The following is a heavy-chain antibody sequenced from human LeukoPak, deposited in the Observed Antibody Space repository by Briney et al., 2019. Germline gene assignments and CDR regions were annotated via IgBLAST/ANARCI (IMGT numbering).Heavy chain of an antibody. CDR3: AREAVPAAIRAFDI. CDR2: INPNSGGT. D-gene: IGHD2-2*01. Sequence: ASVKVSCKASGYTFTGYYMHWVRQAPGQGLEWMGWINPNSGGTNYAQKFQGRVTMTRDTSISTAYMELSRLRSDATAVYYCAREAVPAAIRAFDIWGQGTMVTVSS. J-gene: IGHJ3*02. V-gene: IGHV1-2*02. CDR1: GYTFTGYY.